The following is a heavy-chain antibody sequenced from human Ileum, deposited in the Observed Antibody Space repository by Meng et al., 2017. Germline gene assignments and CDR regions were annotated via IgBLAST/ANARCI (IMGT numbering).Heavy chain of an antibody. D-gene: IGHD3-10*01. V-gene: IGHV4-61*01. CDR3: ARFYGSGTFEVHDY. J-gene: IGHJ4*02. CDR1: GGSVSSASYY. CDR2: IHYSGSR. Sequence: QVQRQESGPGLVSPSETLSLTCNVSGGSVSSASYYWSWIRQPPGKGLEWIGLIHYSGSRNYNPSLKSRVTMSVDTSKNQVSLRLTSVTAADTAVYYCARFYGSGTFEVHDYWGQGTLVTVSS.